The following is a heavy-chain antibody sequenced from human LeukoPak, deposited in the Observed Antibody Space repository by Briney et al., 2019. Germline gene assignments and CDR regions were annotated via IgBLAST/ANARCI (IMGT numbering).Heavy chain of an antibody. CDR1: GGSISSYH. CDR3: AGDTYNGSWSLGGMDV. D-gene: IGHD6-13*01. CDR2: ISYSGST. Sequence: PSETLTLTCTVSGGSISSYHWRWIRQPTGKGLEWIGYISYSGSTTYNPSLMSRVTISIDTSKRQLSLQLNSVTAADTAVYYCAGDTYNGSWSLGGMDVWGQGATVVVSS. J-gene: IGHJ6*02. V-gene: IGHV4-59*01.